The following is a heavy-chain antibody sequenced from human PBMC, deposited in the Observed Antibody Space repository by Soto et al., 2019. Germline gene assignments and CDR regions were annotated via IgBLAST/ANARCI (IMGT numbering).Heavy chain of an antibody. CDR1: GFTFSNAW. Sequence: GGSLRLSCAASGFTFSNAWMHWVRQAPGKGLEWVAVISYDGSNKYYADSVKGRFTISRDNSKNTLYLQMNSLRAEDTAVYYCAKAYCSSTSCYEVWWGQGTLVTVS. CDR2: ISYDGSNK. CDR3: AKAYCSSTSCYEVW. J-gene: IGHJ4*02. D-gene: IGHD2-2*01. V-gene: IGHV3-30*18.